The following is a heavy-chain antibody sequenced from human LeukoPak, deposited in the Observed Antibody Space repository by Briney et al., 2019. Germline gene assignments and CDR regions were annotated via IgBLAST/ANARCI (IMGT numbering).Heavy chain of an antibody. CDR2: IYYSGST. V-gene: IGHV4-39*01. Sequence: SETLSLTCTVSGDSISSSSYYWGWIRQPPGKGLGWIGTIYYSGSTYYNPSLKSRVTISVDTSKNQFSLKLSSVTAADTAVYYCARSYYYYMDVWGKGTTVTISS. CDR3: ARSYYYYMDV. J-gene: IGHJ6*03. CDR1: GDSISSSSYY.